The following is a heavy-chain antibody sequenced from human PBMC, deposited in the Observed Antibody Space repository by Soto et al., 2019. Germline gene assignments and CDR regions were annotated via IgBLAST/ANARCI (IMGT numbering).Heavy chain of an antibody. CDR2: INHSGST. CDR3: ALKIPMVRGVNPIGY. J-gene: IGHJ4*02. CDR1: GGSFSGYY. V-gene: IGHV4-34*01. Sequence: SETLSLTCAVYGGSFSGYYWSRIRQPPGKGLEWIGEINHSGSTNYNPSLKSRVTISVDTSKNQFSLKLSSVTAADTAVYYCALKIPMVRGVNPIGYWGQGTLVTVSS. D-gene: IGHD3-10*01.